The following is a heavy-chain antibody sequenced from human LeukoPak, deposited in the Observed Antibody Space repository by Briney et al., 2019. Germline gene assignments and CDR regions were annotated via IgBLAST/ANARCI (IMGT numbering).Heavy chain of an antibody. J-gene: IGHJ5*02. CDR2: IYYSGST. CDR3: ARESGGDYYDSSGMSWFDP. CDR1: GGSISSSSYY. V-gene: IGHV4-39*07. D-gene: IGHD3-22*01. Sequence: PSETLPLTCTVSGGSISSSSYYRGWIRQPPGKGLEWIGSIYYSGSTYYNPSLKSRVTISVDTSKNQFSLKLSSVTAADTAVYYCARESGGDYYDSSGMSWFDPWGQGTLVTVSS.